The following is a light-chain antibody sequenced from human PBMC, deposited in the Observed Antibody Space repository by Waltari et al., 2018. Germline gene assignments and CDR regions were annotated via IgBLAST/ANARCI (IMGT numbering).Light chain of an antibody. J-gene: IGLJ3*02. CDR3: VLYMGSGIWV. V-gene: IGLV8-61*01. CDR1: SGSVSTSYY. CDR2: STN. Sequence: QTVVTQEPSFSVSPGGTVTLTCGLSSGSVSTSYYPSWYQQTPGQASRPLIYSTNTRSSGVPDRFSGSILGNKAALTITGAQADDESDYYCVLYMGSGIWVFGGGTKLTVL.